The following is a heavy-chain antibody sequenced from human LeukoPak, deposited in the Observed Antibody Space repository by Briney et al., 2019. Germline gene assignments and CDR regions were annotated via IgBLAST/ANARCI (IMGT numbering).Heavy chain of an antibody. CDR1: GFTFSSYS. CDR3: AREPAYSKVY. J-gene: IGHJ4*02. Sequence: KTGGSLRLSCAASGFTFSSYSMNWVRQAPGKGLDWVSSISSSSSYIYYADSVKGRFTISRDNAKNSLYLQMNSLRAEDTAVYCCAREPAYSKVYWGQGTLVTVSS. CDR2: ISSSSSYI. V-gene: IGHV3-21*01. D-gene: IGHD4-11*01.